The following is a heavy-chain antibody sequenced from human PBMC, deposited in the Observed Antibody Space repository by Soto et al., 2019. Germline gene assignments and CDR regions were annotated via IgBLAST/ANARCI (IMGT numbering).Heavy chain of an antibody. CDR3: ASQLYYYDTSGYHYFDY. D-gene: IGHD3-22*01. J-gene: IGHJ4*02. CDR2: INPSGGST. V-gene: IGHV1-46*01. Sequence: QVQLVQSESEVKKPGASVKVSCKASGYTFTSYYMHWVRQAPGQGLEWMGIINPSGGSTSYAQNFQARVTMTRDTSTSTVYMALSSLRSEDTAVYYCASQLYYYDTSGYHYFDYWGQGTLVTVSS. CDR1: GYTFTSYY.